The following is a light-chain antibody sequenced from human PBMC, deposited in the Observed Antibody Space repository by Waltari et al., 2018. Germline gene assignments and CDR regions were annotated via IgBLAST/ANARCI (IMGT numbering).Light chain of an antibody. Sequence: DIVMTQTPLSLSVTPGQPASISCKSSQSLRHSDGKTYLHWYLQKPGQSPQVRIYDVFSRFXGXPXXXXGSGSXTDFTLKISXVEAEDVGVYYCMQGINFRTXGQGTRLEIK. J-gene: IGKJ5*01. CDR2: DVF. CDR3: MQGINFRT. V-gene: IGKV2-29*02. CDR1: QSLRHSDGKTY.